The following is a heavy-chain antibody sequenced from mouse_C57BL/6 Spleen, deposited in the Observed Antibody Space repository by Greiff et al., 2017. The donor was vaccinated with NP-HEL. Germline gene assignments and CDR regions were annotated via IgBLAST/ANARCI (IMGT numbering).Heavy chain of an antibody. V-gene: IGHV1-54*01. CDR3: ARSNPFDY. CDR1: GYAFTNYL. J-gene: IGHJ2*01. D-gene: IGHD2-5*01. Sequence: QVQLQQSGAELVRPGTSVKVSCKASGYAFTNYLIEWVKQRPGQGLEWIGVINPGSGGTNYNEKFKGKATLTADKSSSTAYMQLSSLTSEDSAVYFCARSNPFDYWGQGTTLTVSS. CDR2: INPGSGGT.